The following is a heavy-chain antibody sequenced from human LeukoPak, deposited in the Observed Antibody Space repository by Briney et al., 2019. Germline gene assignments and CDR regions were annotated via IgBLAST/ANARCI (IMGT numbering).Heavy chain of an antibody. CDR2: ISHSEGT. J-gene: IGHJ4*02. CDR1: GVSINDYY. Sequence: SETLSLTCGVFGVSINDYYWSWIRQSPGKGLEWIGEISHSEGTRYNPSLGSRVTMSVGTSENQLSLKLIFVTAADTAVYYCARIRCGHSASLCYNHWGLGTLVTVSS. D-gene: IGHD2-21*01. V-gene: IGHV4-34*01. CDR3: ARIRCGHSASLCYNH.